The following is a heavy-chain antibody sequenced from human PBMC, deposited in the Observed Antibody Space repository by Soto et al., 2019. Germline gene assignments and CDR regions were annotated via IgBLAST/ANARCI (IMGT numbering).Heavy chain of an antibody. J-gene: IGHJ4*02. D-gene: IGHD6-13*01. CDR2: ISGSGAGT. Sequence: EVQLLESGGGLVQPGGSLRLSCAASGFTFSSYALSWVRLAPGKGLEWVSAISGSGAGTYYADSVKGRFTISRDNSKNTLYLQMNSLIAEDTAVYYCANSIAAAGIAMDYWGQGTLVTVSS. V-gene: IGHV3-23*01. CDR3: ANSIAAAGIAMDY. CDR1: GFTFSSYA.